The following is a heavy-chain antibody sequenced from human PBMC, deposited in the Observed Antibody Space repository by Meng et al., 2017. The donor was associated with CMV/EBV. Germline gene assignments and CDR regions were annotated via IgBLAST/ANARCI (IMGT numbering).Heavy chain of an antibody. CDR2: INQDGSDK. CDR1: AFTYINYW. J-gene: IGHJ4*02. Sequence: GESLKIFRAASAFTYINYWMMRVRQAPGKGLEWVTNINQDGSDKYYMDSVKGRFTISRDNAEKSLYQQMSSLRAEDTAVYYCANRGDYWGQGTLVTVSS. V-gene: IGHV3-7*01. D-gene: IGHD1-26*01. CDR3: ANRGDY.